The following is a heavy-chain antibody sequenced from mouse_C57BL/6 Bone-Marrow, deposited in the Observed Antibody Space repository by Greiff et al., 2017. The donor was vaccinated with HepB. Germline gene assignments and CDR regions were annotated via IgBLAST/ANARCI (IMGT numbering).Heavy chain of an antibody. D-gene: IGHD1-1*01. J-gene: IGHJ4*01. Sequence: VQLQQSGPELVKPGASVKISCKASGYTFTDYYMNWVKQSHGKSLEWIGDINPNNGGTSYNQKFKGKATLTVDKSSSTAYMELRSLTSEDSAVYYCARDYGSSYYAMDYWGQGTSVTVSS. V-gene: IGHV1-26*01. CDR3: ARDYGSSYYAMDY. CDR2: INPNNGGT. CDR1: GYTFTDYY.